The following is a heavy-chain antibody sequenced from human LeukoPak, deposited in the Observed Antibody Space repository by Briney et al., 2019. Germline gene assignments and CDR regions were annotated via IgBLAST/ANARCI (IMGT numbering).Heavy chain of an antibody. Sequence: GASVKVSCRASGYTFTNYGISWVRQAPGQGLEWMGWINPNSGGTNYAQKFQGRVTMTRDTSISTAYMELSRLRSDDTAVYYCARALPAAIFNYYYGMDVWGQGTTVTVSS. CDR1: GYTFTNYG. V-gene: IGHV1-2*02. D-gene: IGHD2-2*02. CDR2: INPNSGGT. CDR3: ARALPAAIFNYYYGMDV. J-gene: IGHJ6*02.